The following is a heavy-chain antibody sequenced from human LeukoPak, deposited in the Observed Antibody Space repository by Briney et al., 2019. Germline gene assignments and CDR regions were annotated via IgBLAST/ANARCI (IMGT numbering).Heavy chain of an antibody. CDR1: GGSISSYY. CDR3: ARAPLGYYDSSGYYYDY. D-gene: IGHD3-22*01. CDR2: IYTSGST. Sequence: SETLSLTCTVSGGSISSYYWSWIRQPAGKGLEWIGRIYTSGSTNYNPSLKSRVTVSVDTSKNQFSLKLSSVTAADTAVYYCARAPLGYYDSSGYYYDYWGQGTLVTVSS. V-gene: IGHV4-4*07. J-gene: IGHJ4*02.